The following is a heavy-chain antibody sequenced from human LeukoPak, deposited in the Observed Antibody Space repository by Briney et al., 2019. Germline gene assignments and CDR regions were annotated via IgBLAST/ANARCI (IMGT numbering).Heavy chain of an antibody. J-gene: IGHJ3*02. CDR3: AREREIDGDYGGHAFDI. CDR1: GYTFTSYY. CDR2: INPHSGGT. Sequence: ASVKVSCMASGYTFTSYYMHWVRQAPAQGLDWMGWINPHSGGTNSAQKFHGRVTMNRDTSISTVYMELSSLRSDDTALYYCAREREIDGDYGGHAFDIWGQGTMVTVSS. V-gene: IGHV1-2*02. D-gene: IGHD4-17*01.